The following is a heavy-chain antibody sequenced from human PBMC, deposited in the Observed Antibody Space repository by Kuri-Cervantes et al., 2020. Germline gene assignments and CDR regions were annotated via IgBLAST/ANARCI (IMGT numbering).Heavy chain of an antibody. CDR2: ISYDGSNK. Sequence: GESLKISCAASGFTFSSYAMHWVRQAPGKGLEWVAVISYDGSNKYYADSVKDRFTISRDNSKNTLYLQMNSLRAEDTAVYYCAKGHRYGMDVWGQGTTVTVSS. CDR3: AKGHRYGMDV. D-gene: IGHD2-21*01. CDR1: GFTFSSYA. V-gene: IGHV3-30-3*01. J-gene: IGHJ6*02.